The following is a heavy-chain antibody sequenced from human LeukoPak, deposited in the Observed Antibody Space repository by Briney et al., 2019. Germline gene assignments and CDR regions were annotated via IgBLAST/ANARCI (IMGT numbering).Heavy chain of an antibody. CDR3: ARDLVGSHTGYSSGAWDY. J-gene: IGHJ4*02. CDR1: GGSISSYY. Sequence: LSETLSLTCTVSGGSISSYYWSWIRQPPGKGLEWIGYIYYSGSTNYNPSLKSRVTISVDTSKNQFSLKLSSVTAADTAVYYCARDLVGSHTGYSSGAWDYWGQGTLVTVSS. CDR2: IYYSGST. D-gene: IGHD3-9*01. V-gene: IGHV4-59*01.